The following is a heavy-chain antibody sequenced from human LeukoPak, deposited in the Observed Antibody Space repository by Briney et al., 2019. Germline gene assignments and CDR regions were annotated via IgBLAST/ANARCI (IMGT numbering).Heavy chain of an antibody. CDR1: GGSISSYY. CDR3: ARHRPGPYDY. D-gene: IGHD6-6*01. V-gene: IGHV4-59*01. CDR2: IYYSGST. J-gene: IGHJ4*02. Sequence: PSETLSLTCTVSGGSISSYYWSWIRQPPGKGLEWIGYIYYSGSTNYNPSLKSRVTISVDTSKNQFSLRLSSVTAADTAVYYCARHRPGPYDYWGQGTLVTVSS.